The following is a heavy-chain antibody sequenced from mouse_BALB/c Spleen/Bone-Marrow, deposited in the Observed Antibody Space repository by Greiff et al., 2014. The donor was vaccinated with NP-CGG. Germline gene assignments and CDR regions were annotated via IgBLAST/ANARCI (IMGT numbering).Heavy chain of an antibody. CDR1: GYTFTSYW. D-gene: IGHD2-4*01. CDR3: ARNYDYDGGYCAMDY. V-gene: IGHV1-7*01. CDR2: INPITGYT. J-gene: IGHJ4*01. Sequence: VQLQQSGAQVAKPGASVKMSCKASGYTFTSYWMHWVKQGPGQGLEWIGYINPITGYTEYNQKFKDKATLTADKSSSTAYMQLSSLTSEDSAVYYCARNYDYDGGYCAMDYWGQGTSVTVSS.